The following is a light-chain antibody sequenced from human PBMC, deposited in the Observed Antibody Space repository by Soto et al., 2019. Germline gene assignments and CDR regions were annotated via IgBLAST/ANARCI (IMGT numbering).Light chain of an antibody. V-gene: IGLV2-14*01. CDR2: EVS. Sequence: QSVLTQPAAVSWSPGQWITISCTGTSSDFGDYEYVSWYQQHPGKGPKLMIYEVSNRTSGVSNRFSGSKSGNTASLTISGLQAEDETEYFCSSYKRTSRVYVFGTGTKVTVL. J-gene: IGLJ1*01. CDR1: SSDFGDYEY. CDR3: SSYKRTSRVYV.